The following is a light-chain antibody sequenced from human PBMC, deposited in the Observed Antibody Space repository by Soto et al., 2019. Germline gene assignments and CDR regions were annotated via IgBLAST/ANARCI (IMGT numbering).Light chain of an antibody. Sequence: DIVMTQSPDSLAVSLGERATINCRSSQNILYSANNKNYLAWYQQKAGQTPKLLIYWASTREAGVPDRFSGRGSGTDFTLTISSLQAEDVAVYYCQQYFNRWTFGQGTKVEIK. CDR2: WAS. CDR3: QQYFNRWT. J-gene: IGKJ1*01. CDR1: QNILYSANNKNY. V-gene: IGKV4-1*01.